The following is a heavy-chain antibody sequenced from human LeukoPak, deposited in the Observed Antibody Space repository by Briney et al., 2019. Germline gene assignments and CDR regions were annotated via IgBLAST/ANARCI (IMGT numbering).Heavy chain of an antibody. CDR2: INHSGST. V-gene: IGHV4-34*01. CDR1: GGSFSGYY. J-gene: IGHJ4*02. CDR3: AGLHYYGSGSYSDY. Sequence: KPSETLSLTCAVYGGSFSGYYWSWIRQPPGKGLEWIGEINHSGSTNYNPSLKSRVTISVDTSKNQFSLKLSSVTAADTAVYYCAGLHYYGSGSYSDYWGQGTLVTVSS. D-gene: IGHD3-10*01.